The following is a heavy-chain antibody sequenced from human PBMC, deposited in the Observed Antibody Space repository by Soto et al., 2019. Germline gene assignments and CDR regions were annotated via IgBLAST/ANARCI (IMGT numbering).Heavy chain of an antibody. Sequence: GGSLRLSCAASGFTFSSYAMHWVRQAPGKGLEWVAVISYDGSNKYYADSVKGRFTISRDNSKNTLYLQMNSLRAEDTAVYYCARDLFPNYDILTGYYCCCGMDVWGQGTTVTVSS. D-gene: IGHD3-9*01. V-gene: IGHV3-30*04. CDR3: ARDLFPNYDILTGYYCCCGMDV. J-gene: IGHJ6*02. CDR1: GFTFSSYA. CDR2: ISYDGSNK.